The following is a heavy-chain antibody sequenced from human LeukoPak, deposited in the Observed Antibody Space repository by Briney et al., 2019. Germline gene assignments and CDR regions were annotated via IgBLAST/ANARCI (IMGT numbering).Heavy chain of an antibody. Sequence: GGSLRLSCAASGFTFSSYSMNWVRQAPGKGLEWVSSISSSSSYIYYADSVKGRFTIFRDSAKNSLYLQMNSLRAEDTAVYYCARDHPNCSSTSCYYYYGMDVWGQGTTVTVSS. CDR2: ISSSSSYI. V-gene: IGHV3-21*01. J-gene: IGHJ6*02. CDR3: ARDHPNCSSTSCYYYYGMDV. D-gene: IGHD2-2*01. CDR1: GFTFSSYS.